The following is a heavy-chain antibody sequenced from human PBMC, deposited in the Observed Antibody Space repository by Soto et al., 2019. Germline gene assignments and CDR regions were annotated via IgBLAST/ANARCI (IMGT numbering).Heavy chain of an antibody. J-gene: IGHJ6*02. CDR2: IYTSGST. CDR3: ARGHNYYGSGSYSDYYYYGMDV. D-gene: IGHD3-10*01. CDR1: GGPISSYY. V-gene: IGHV4-4*07. Sequence: SSETLSLTCTVSGGPISSYYWSWIRQPAGKGLEWIGRIYTSGSTNYNPSLKSRVTMSVDTSKNQFSLKLSSVTAADTAVYYCARGHNYYGSGSYSDYYYYGMDVWGQGXTVTVSS.